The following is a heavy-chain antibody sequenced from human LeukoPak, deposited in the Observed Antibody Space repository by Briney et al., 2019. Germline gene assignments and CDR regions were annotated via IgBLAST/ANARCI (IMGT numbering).Heavy chain of an antibody. CDR2: INHSGST. D-gene: IGHD6-25*01. Sequence: SETLSLTCAVYGGSFSGYYWSWIRQPPGKGLEWIGEINHSGSTNYNPSLKSRVTISVDTSKNQFSLKLSSVTAADTAVYYCARPTGRGGYPTDPFDIWGQGTMVTVSS. J-gene: IGHJ3*02. CDR3: ARPTGRGGYPTDPFDI. V-gene: IGHV4-34*01. CDR1: GGSFSGYY.